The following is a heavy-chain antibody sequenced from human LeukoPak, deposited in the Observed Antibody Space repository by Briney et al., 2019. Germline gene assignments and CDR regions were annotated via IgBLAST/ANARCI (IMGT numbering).Heavy chain of an antibody. CDR1: GYTFTGYY. V-gene: IGHV1-2*02. J-gene: IGHJ4*02. D-gene: IGHD1-26*01. CDR2: INPNSGGT. Sequence: GASVKVSCKASGYTFTGYYMHWVRQAPGQGIEWMGWINPNSGGTNYAQKFQGRVTMTRDTSISTAYMELSRLRSDDTAVYYCARDPSSPKWELPKGVDYWGQGTLVTVSS. CDR3: ARDPSSPKWELPKGVDY.